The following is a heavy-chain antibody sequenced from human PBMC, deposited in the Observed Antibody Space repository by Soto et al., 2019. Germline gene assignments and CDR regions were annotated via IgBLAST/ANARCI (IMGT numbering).Heavy chain of an antibody. CDR1: GFTFSNYG. CDR2: IWSDGSKD. V-gene: IGHV3-33*01. J-gene: IGHJ4*02. Sequence: QVQLVESGGGVVQPGRSLRLSCAASGFTFSNYGMHWVRQAPGKGLEWVAIIWSDGSKDYYADSVKGRFSISRDNSKNTLYLQMSSLRAEDTGVYHCAGQYCSSASCYAIYWGQGTQVTVSS. D-gene: IGHD2-2*01. CDR3: AGQYCSSASCYAIY.